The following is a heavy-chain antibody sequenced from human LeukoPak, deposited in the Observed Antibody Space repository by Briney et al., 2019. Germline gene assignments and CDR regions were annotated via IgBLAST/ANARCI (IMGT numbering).Heavy chain of an antibody. J-gene: IGHJ3*02. CDR2: IYYSGST. D-gene: IGHD6-19*01. CDR1: GGSISSYY. CDR3: ARAVHPYSSGWYGIGAFDI. Sequence: SETLSLTCTVSGGSISSYYWSWIRQPPGKGLEWIGYIYYSGSTNYNPSLKSRVTISVDTSKNQFSLKLSSVTAADTAVYYCARAVHPYSSGWYGIGAFDIWGQGTMVTVSS. V-gene: IGHV4-59*01.